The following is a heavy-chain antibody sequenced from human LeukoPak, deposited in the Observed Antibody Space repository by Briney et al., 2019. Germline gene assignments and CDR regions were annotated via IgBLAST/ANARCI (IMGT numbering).Heavy chain of an antibody. CDR2: IYYSGST. V-gene: IGHV4-59*01. CDR1: GGSISSYY. Sequence: SQTLSLTCTVSGGSISSYYWSWIRQPPGKGLEWIGYIYYSGSTNYNPSLKSRVTISVDTSKNQFSLKLSSVTAADTAIYYCAAMTTVTMYSYFFDSWGQGTLLTVSS. J-gene: IGHJ4*02. CDR3: AAMTTVTMYSYFFDS. D-gene: IGHD4-17*01.